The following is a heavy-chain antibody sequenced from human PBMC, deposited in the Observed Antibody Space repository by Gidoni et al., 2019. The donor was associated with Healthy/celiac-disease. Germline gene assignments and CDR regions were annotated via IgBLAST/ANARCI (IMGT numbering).Heavy chain of an antibody. CDR2: ISYDGSNK. CDR1: GFTFSSYA. CDR3: ARDKYGGEYYYGMDV. Sequence: QVQLVESGGGVVQPGRSLRLSCAASGFTFSSYAMHWVRQAPGKGLEWVAVISYDGSNKYYADSVKGRFTISRDNSKNTLYLQMNSLRAEDTAVYYCARDKYGGEYYYGMDVWGQGTTVTVSS. D-gene: IGHD4-17*01. J-gene: IGHJ6*02. V-gene: IGHV3-30-3*01.